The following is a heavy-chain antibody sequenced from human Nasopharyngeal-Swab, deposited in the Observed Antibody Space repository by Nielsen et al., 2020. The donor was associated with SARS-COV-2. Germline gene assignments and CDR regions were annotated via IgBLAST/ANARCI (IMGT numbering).Heavy chain of an antibody. CDR3: ARDAPAHYGAFY. CDR2: IPSSSGNTI. D-gene: IGHD4-17*01. Sequence: GESLKISCAASGFTFSSFGMNWVRQAPGKGLEWVSYIPSSSGNTIYYADSVKGRFTISRDNAKNSLYLQMNSLRDEDTAVYYCARDAPAHYGAFYWGRGTLVTVSS. CDR1: GFTFSSFG. J-gene: IGHJ4*02. V-gene: IGHV3-48*02.